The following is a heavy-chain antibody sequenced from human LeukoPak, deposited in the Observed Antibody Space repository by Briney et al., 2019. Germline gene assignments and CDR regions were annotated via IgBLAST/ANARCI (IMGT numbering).Heavy chain of an antibody. CDR1: GGSISNYY. D-gene: IGHD4-17*01. V-gene: IGHV4-59*01. CDR2: IYYSGST. J-gene: IGHJ5*02. CDR3: ASEDGDYGWFDP. Sequence: SETLSLTCTVSGGSISNYYWSWIRQPPGKGLEWIGYIYYSGSTNYNPSLKSRVTISVDTSKNQFSLKLSSVTAADTAVYYCASEDGDYGWFDPWGQGTLVTVSS.